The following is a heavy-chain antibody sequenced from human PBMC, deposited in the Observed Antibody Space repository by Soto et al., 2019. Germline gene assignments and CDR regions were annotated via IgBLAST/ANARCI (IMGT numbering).Heavy chain of an antibody. V-gene: IGHV7-4-1*02. D-gene: IGHD2-15*01. CDR3: ARDGPGYCRGGSCYSRYFDL. CDR1: GYTFTSYA. J-gene: IGHJ2*01. Sequence: QVQLVQSGSELKKPGASVKVSCKASGYTFTSYAMNWVRQAPGQGLEWMGWINTNTGNPTYAQGFTGRFVFSLDTSVGTAYLQISRLKAEDTAVYYCARDGPGYCRGGSCYSRYFDLWGRGTLVTVSS. CDR2: INTNTGNP.